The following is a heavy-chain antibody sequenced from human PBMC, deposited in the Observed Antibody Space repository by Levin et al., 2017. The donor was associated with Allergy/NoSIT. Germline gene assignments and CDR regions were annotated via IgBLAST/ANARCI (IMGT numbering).Heavy chain of an antibody. Sequence: GGSLRLSCAASGFTFSSYGMHWVRQAPGKGLEWVAVISYDGSNKYYADSVKGRFTISRDNSKNTLSLQMNSLRAEDTAVYYCAKESGYYDSSGYYSPYFDYWGQGTLVTVSS. CDR2: ISYDGSNK. CDR3: AKESGYYDSSGYYSPYFDY. V-gene: IGHV3-30*18. D-gene: IGHD3-22*01. J-gene: IGHJ4*02. CDR1: GFTFSSYG.